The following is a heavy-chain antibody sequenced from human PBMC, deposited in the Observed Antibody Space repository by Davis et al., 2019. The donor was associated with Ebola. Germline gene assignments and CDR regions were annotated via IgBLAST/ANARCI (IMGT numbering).Heavy chain of an antibody. D-gene: IGHD5-24*01. Sequence: MPSETLSLTCSVSGASISSYYWSWIRQPPGKGLEWIGYIYYSGSTNYNPSLKSRVTISVDTSKRQFSLKLSSVTAADTAMYYCARFEMATIEGDDAFDIWGQGTRVTVSS. V-gene: IGHV4-59*08. J-gene: IGHJ3*02. CDR1: GASISSYY. CDR3: ARFEMATIEGDDAFDI. CDR2: IYYSGST.